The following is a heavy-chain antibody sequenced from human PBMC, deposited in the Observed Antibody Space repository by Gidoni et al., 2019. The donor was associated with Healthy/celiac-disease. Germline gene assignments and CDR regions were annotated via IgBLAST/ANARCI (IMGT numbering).Heavy chain of an antibody. CDR3: ALGSGSYMGNWFDP. CDR1: GFTFSIYA. Sequence: EVQLLESGGGLVQPGGSLRLSCAASGFTFSIYAMSWVRQAPGKGLEWVSAISGRGGSTYYADSVKGRFTISRDNSKNTLYLQMNSLRAEDTAVYYCALGSGSYMGNWFDPWGQGTLVTVSS. J-gene: IGHJ5*02. CDR2: ISGRGGST. D-gene: IGHD3-10*01. V-gene: IGHV3-23*01.